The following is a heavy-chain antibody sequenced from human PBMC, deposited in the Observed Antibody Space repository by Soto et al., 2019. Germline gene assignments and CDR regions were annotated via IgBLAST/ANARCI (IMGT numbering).Heavy chain of an antibody. V-gene: IGHV1-69*06. CDR2: IIPIFGTA. Sequence: SVKVSCKASGGTFSSYAISWVRQAPGQGLDWMGGIIPIFGTANYAQKFQGRVTITADKSTSTAYMELSSLRSEDTAVYYCASSGLYGGSPVHWFDPWGQGTLVTVSS. J-gene: IGHJ5*02. CDR3: ASSGLYGGSPVHWFDP. CDR1: GGTFSSYA. D-gene: IGHD1-26*01.